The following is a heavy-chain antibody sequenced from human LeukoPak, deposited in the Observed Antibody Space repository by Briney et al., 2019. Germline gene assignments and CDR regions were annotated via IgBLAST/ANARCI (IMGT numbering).Heavy chain of an antibody. CDR2: ISSSGSTI. D-gene: IGHD3-22*01. CDR1: GFTFSSYE. V-gene: IGHV3-48*03. Sequence: GGSLRLSCAASGFTFSSYEMNWVRQAPGKELEWVSYISSSGSTIYYADSVKGRFTISRDNAKNSLYLQMNSLRAEDTAVYYCARDLGVRDYYDSSGYYTEYFQHWGQGTLVTVSS. CDR3: ARDLGVRDYYDSSGYYTEYFQH. J-gene: IGHJ1*01.